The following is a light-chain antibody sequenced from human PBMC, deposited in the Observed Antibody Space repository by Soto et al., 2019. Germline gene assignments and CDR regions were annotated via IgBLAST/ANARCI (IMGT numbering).Light chain of an antibody. Sequence: DIQMTQSPSSLSASVGDRVTITCRASQGITNYLACYQQKPGKVPNLLIYAASTLQSGVPSRFSGSGSGTDFTLTISSLQLEDVASYYCQKYKSAPLTFGGGTKVEIK. CDR2: AAS. J-gene: IGKJ4*01. CDR1: QGITNY. V-gene: IGKV1-27*01. CDR3: QKYKSAPLT.